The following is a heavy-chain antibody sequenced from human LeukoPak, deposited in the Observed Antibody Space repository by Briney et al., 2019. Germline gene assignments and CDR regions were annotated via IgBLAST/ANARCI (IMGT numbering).Heavy chain of an antibody. CDR1: GGSISSSNW. Sequence: PSETLSLTCAVSGGSISSSNWWSWVRQPPGKGLEWIGEIYHSGSTNYNPSLKSRVTISVDKSKNQFSLKLSSVTAADTAVYYCARASWYYYGSGSVRGVISDFDYWGQGTLVTVSS. V-gene: IGHV4-4*02. D-gene: IGHD3-10*01. CDR2: IYHSGST. CDR3: ARASWYYYGSGSVRGVISDFDY. J-gene: IGHJ4*02.